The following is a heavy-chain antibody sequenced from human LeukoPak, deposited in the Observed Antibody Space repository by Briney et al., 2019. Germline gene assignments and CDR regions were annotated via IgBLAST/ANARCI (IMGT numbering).Heavy chain of an antibody. J-gene: IGHJ2*01. Sequence: PSQTLSLTCTVSGGSISSGGYYWSWIRQHPGKGLEWIGYIYYSGSTYYNPSLKSRVTISVDTSKTQFSLKLSSVTAADTAVYYCARAILTPSGYVWYFDLWGRGTLVTVSS. V-gene: IGHV4-31*03. D-gene: IGHD3-3*01. CDR3: ARAILTPSGYVWYFDL. CDR2: IYYSGST. CDR1: GGSISSGGYY.